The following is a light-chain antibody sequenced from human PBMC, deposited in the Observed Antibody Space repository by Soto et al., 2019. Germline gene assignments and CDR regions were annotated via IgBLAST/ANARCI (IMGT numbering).Light chain of an antibody. CDR1: QSISSN. CDR2: AAS. J-gene: IGKJ5*01. CDR3: QQYGSSGGIT. V-gene: IGKV3-20*01. Sequence: EIVMTQAPATLSVSPGERATLSCRASQSISSNLAWYQQTPGQAPRLLIYAASSRATGIPDRFSGSGSGTDFTLTITRLEPEDSAMYYCQQYGSSGGITFGHGTRLEIK.